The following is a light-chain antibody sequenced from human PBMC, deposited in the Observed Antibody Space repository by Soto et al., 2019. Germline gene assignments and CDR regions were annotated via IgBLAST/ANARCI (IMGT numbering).Light chain of an antibody. CDR3: AAWYDSLSGVV. CDR2: RNN. Sequence: QSVLTQPPSASGTPGQRVTISCSGSSSNIGSNYVYWYQQLPGTAPKLLIYRNNQRPSGVPDRFSGSKSGTSASLAIRGLRSEDEADYYCAAWYDSLSGVVFGGGTKVTVL. V-gene: IGLV1-47*01. J-gene: IGLJ2*01. CDR1: SSNIGSNY.